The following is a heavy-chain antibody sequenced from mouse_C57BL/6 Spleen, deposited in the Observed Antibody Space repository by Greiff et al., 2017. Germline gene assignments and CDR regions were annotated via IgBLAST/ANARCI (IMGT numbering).Heavy chain of an antibody. J-gene: IGHJ2*01. CDR1: GYAFSSYW. D-gene: IGHD2-4*01. CDR2: IYPGDGDT. CDR3: ARMAVHYDDDDGEGNFDY. Sequence: QVQLQQSGAELVKPGASVKISCKASGYAFSSYWMNWVKQRPGKGLEWIGQIYPGDGDTNYNGKFKGKATLTADKSSSPAYMQRSILTSEDSAVYFCARMAVHYDDDDGEGNFDYWGQGTTLTVSS. V-gene: IGHV1-80*01.